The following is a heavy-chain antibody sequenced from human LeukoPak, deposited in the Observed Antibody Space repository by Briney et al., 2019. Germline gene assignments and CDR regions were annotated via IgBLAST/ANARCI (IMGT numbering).Heavy chain of an antibody. J-gene: IGHJ4*02. CDR3: VRVRTGSISDH. CDR2: IYTSGST. Sequence: SETLSLTCTVSGGSISSGSYYWSWIRQPAGKGLEWIGRIYTSGSTNYNPSLKSRVTISVDTSKNQFSLKLSSVTAADTAVYYCVRVRTGSISDHWGQGILVIVSS. CDR1: GGSISSGSYY. V-gene: IGHV4-61*02. D-gene: IGHD2-8*02.